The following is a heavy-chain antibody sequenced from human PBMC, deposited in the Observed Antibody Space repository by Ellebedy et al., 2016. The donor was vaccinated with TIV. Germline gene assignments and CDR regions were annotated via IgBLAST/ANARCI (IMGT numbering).Heavy chain of an antibody. CDR3: ATFNQYYTYLGV. Sequence: SETLSLTXTVSGDSISSSSDYWVWIRQPPGKGLEWIGTISNRDRTAYNPSLKSRVFILVDATKNQFFLKLTSVTAADTAVYYCATFNQYYTYLGVWGKGTTVTVSS. V-gene: IGHV4-39*01. CDR1: GDSISSSSDY. D-gene: IGHD1-14*01. J-gene: IGHJ6*03. CDR2: ISNRDRT.